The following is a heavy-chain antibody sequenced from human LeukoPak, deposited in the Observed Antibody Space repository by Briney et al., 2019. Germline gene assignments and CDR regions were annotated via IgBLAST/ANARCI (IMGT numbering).Heavy chain of an antibody. J-gene: IGHJ6*02. Sequence: ASVKVSCKASGYTFTSYDINWVRQATGQGLEWMGWMNPNSGNTGYAQKFQGRVTMTRNTSISTAYMELSSLRSEDTAVYYCARSSEYCTNGVCYYYYYGMDVWGQGTTVTVSS. CDR1: GYTFTSYD. CDR2: MNPNSGNT. V-gene: IGHV1-8*01. D-gene: IGHD2-8*01. CDR3: ARSSEYCTNGVCYYYYYGMDV.